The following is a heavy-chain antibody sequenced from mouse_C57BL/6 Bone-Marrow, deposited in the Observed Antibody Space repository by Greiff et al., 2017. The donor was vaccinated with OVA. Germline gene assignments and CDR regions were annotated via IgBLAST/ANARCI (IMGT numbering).Heavy chain of an antibody. J-gene: IGHJ4*01. V-gene: IGHV10-1*01. CDR2: IRSKSNNYAT. D-gene: IGHD1-1*01. Sequence: EVQRVESGGGLVQPKGSLKLSCAASGFSFNTYAMNWVRQAPGKGLEWVARIRSKSNNYATYYADSVKDRFTISRDDSESMLYLQMNNLKTEDTAMYYCVARGNYGSSPLYAMDYWGQGTSVTVSS. CDR3: VARGNYGSSPLYAMDY. CDR1: GFSFNTYA.